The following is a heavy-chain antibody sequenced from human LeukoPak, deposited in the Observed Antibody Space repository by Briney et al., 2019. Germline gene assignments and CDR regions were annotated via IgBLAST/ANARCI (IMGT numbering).Heavy chain of an antibody. CDR2: IYYSGST. J-gene: IGHJ5*02. Sequence: SETLSLTCTVSGGSIGSSSYYWGWIRQPPGKGLEWIGSIYYSGSTYYNPSLKSRVTISVDTSKNQFSLKLSSVTAADTAVYYCARGLTDSEPLTWFDPWGQGTLVTVSS. D-gene: IGHD1-14*01. CDR3: ARGLTDSEPLTWFDP. V-gene: IGHV4-39*07. CDR1: GGSIGSSSYY.